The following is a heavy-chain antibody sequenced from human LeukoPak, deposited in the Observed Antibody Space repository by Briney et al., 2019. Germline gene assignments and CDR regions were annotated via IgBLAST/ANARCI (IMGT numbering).Heavy chain of an antibody. V-gene: IGHV3-21*01. CDR1: GFTFSGYW. Sequence: PGGSLRLSCAASGFTFSGYWMHWVRQAPGKGLEWVSSISSSSSYIYYADSVKGRFTISRDNAKNSLYLQMNSLRDEDTAVYYCARAVTTVTRGGLVFDYWGQGTLVTVSS. CDR3: ARAVTTVTRGGLVFDY. CDR2: ISSSSSYI. D-gene: IGHD4-17*01. J-gene: IGHJ4*02.